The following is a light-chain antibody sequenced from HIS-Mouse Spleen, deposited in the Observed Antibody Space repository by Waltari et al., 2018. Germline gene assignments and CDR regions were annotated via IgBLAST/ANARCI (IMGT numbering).Light chain of an antibody. CDR2: WAS. J-gene: IGKJ2*01. V-gene: IGKV4-1*01. CDR3: QQYYSTPYT. CDR1: QSVLYSSNNKNY. Sequence: DIVMTQSPDSLAVSLGESATIHCKSSQSVLYSSNNKNYLAWYQQKPGQPPKLLIYWASTRESGVPDRFSGSGSGTDFTLTISSLQAEDVAVYYCQQYYSTPYTFGQGTKLEIK.